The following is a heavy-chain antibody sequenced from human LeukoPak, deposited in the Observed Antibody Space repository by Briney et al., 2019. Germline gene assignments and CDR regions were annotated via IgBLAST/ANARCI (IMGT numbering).Heavy chain of an antibody. V-gene: IGHV4-39*01. Sequence: SETLSLTCTVSGGSISSSSYYWGWIRQPPGKGLEWIGSIYYSGSTYYNPSLKSRVTISVDTSKNQFSLKLSSVTAADTAVYYCARRSSGWYVSTTTRVIDYWGQGTLVTVSS. CDR1: GGSISSSSYY. CDR2: IYYSGST. D-gene: IGHD6-19*01. CDR3: ARRSSGWYVSTTTRVIDY. J-gene: IGHJ4*02.